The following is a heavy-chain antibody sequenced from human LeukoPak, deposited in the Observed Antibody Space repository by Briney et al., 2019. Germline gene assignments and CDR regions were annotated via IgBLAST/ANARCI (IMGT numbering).Heavy chain of an antibody. D-gene: IGHD5-24*01. CDR2: IIPIFGTA. Sequence: ASVKVSCKASGGTFSSYTITWVRQAPGQGLEWMGGIIPIFGTANYAQKFQGRVTITADKSTSTVYMELSSLRSEDTAVYYCARATIRDGYKWMQRYMDVWGKGTTVTVSS. CDR1: GGTFSSYT. V-gene: IGHV1-69*06. J-gene: IGHJ6*03. CDR3: ARATIRDGYKWMQRYMDV.